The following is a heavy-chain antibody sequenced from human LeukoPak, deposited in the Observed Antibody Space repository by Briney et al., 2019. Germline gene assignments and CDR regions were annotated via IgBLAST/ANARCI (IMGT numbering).Heavy chain of an antibody. V-gene: IGHV3-11*01. CDR1: GFTFSDYY. CDR3: AVRYCSSTSCLDSRFDY. Sequence: GGSLRLSCAASGFTFSDYYMSWIRQAPGKGLEWVSYISSSGSTIYYADSVKGRFTISRDNAKNSVYLQMNSLRADDTAVYYCAVRYCSSTSCLDSRFDYWGQGTLVTVSS. CDR2: ISSSGSTI. J-gene: IGHJ4*02. D-gene: IGHD2-2*01.